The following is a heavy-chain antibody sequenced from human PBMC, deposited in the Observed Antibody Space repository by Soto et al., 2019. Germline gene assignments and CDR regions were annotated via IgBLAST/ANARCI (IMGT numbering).Heavy chain of an antibody. CDR2: ISYSGST. Sequence: PSETLSLTCTVSYGSISSTTYFWGWIRQPPGKGLEWIGSISYSGSTFYNPSLKSRVTISVETSKNQFSLKLSSMTAADTAVYHCVRHYYGSGSYLPTFEYWRPGTLVTVSS. J-gene: IGHJ4*02. V-gene: IGHV4-39*01. CDR1: YGSISSTTYF. D-gene: IGHD3-10*01. CDR3: VRHYYGSGSYLPTFEY.